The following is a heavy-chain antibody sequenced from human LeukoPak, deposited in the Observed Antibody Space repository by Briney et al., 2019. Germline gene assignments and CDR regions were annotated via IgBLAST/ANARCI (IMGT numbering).Heavy chain of an antibody. CDR3: ARAVFGELDLLFDY. J-gene: IGHJ4*02. D-gene: IGHD3-10*01. V-gene: IGHV3-30*02. Sequence: QSGGSLRLSCAASGFTFSSYGMHWVRQAPGKGLEWVAFIRYDGSNKYYADSVKGRFTISRDNSKNTLYLQMNSLRAEDTAVYYCARAVFGELDLLFDYWGQGTLVTVSS. CDR1: GFTFSSYG. CDR2: IRYDGSNK.